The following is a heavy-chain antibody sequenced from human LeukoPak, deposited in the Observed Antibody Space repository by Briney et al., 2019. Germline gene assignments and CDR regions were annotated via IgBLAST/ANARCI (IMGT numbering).Heavy chain of an antibody. CDR3: ARGYDSHYYYYYMDV. Sequence: SVKVSCKASGGTFSSYAISWVRQAPGQGLEWIGGIIPIFGTANYAQKFQGRVTITTDESTSTAYMELSSLRSEDTAVYYCARGYDSHYYYYYMDVWGKGTTVTVSS. D-gene: IGHD3-16*01. CDR2: IIPIFGTA. V-gene: IGHV1-69*05. J-gene: IGHJ6*03. CDR1: GGTFSSYA.